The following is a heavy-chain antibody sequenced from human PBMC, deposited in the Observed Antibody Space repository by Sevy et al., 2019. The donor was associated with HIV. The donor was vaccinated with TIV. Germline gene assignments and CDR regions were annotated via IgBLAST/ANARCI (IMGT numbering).Heavy chain of an antibody. CDR3: ARGGIQLWLTEGVFDY. V-gene: IGHV4-59*13. Sequence: SETLSLTCTVSGGSISSNYWSWIRQPPGKGLEWIGYIYYSGSTNYNPSLKSRVTISVDTSKNQFSLKLSSVTAADTAVYYCARGGIQLWLTEGVFDYWGQGTLVTVSS. J-gene: IGHJ4*02. CDR2: IYYSGST. D-gene: IGHD5-18*01. CDR1: GGSISSNY.